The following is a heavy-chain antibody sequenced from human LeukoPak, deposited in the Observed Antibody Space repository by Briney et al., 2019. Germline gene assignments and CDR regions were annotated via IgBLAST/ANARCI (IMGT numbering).Heavy chain of an antibody. Sequence: SETLSLTCTVSGGSISSYYWSWIRQPPGKGLEWIGYIYYSGSTNYNPSLKSRVTISVDTSKNQFSLKLSSVTAADTAVYYCARGIVVVTARRNYYYYMDAWGKGTTVTVSS. D-gene: IGHD2-21*02. V-gene: IGHV4-59*01. CDR3: ARGIVVVTARRNYYYYMDA. CDR1: GGSISSYY. CDR2: IYYSGST. J-gene: IGHJ6*03.